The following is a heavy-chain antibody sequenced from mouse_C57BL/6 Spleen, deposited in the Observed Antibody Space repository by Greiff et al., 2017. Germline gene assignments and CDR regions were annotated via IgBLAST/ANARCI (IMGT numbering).Heavy chain of an antibody. CDR1: GYTFTDYY. J-gene: IGHJ4*01. Sequence: VQLQQSGPVLVKPGASVKMSCKASGYTFTDYYMNWVKQSHGKSIEWIGVINPYNGGTSYNQKLKGQATLTVYKSSSTDYMELNSLTSEDSAVYYCAKKGAMDYWGQGTSVTVSS. V-gene: IGHV1-19*01. CDR2: INPYNGGT. CDR3: AKKGAMDY.